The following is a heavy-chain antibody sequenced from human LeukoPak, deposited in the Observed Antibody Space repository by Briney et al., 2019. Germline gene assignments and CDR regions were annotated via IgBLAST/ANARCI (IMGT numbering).Heavy chain of an antibody. CDR1: GFPFSSYA. D-gene: IGHD3-22*01. V-gene: IGHV3-23*01. Sequence: GGSLRLSCAASGFPFSSYAMSWVRQAPGKGLEWVSATSGSGGSTYYADSVKGRFTISRDNSKNTLYLQMNTLRAEDTAVYYCAKGVYYYDSSAYYYTYYFDYWGRGTLVTVSS. CDR3: AKGVYYYDSSAYYYTYYFDY. J-gene: IGHJ4*02. CDR2: TSGSGGST.